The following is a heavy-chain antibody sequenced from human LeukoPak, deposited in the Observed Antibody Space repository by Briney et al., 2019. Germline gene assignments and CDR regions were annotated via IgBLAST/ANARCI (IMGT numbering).Heavy chain of an antibody. V-gene: IGHV3-48*04. J-gene: IGHJ3*01. Sequence: GGSLRLSCAASGFTFSTYSMHWVRQAPGKGLEWVSYISSSGNTIYYADSVKGRFTISRDNAKNSLYLLMNSLRAEDTAVYYCARGGIYWGQGTMVTVSS. D-gene: IGHD3-3*01. CDR2: ISSSGNTI. CDR3: ARGGIY. CDR1: GFTFSTYS.